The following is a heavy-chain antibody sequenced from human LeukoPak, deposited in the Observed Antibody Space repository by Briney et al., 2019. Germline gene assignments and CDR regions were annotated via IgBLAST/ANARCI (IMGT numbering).Heavy chain of an antibody. V-gene: IGHV3-48*01. Sequence: PGGSLRLSCAASGFTFSSYSMNWVRQAPGKGLEWVSYIGSDSGTIYYADSVKGRFTVSRDNAKNSLYLQMNSLRAEDTAVYCCARPSTYNYFDYWGQGTLVTVSS. CDR3: ARPSTYNYFDY. CDR2: IGSDSGTI. J-gene: IGHJ4*02. CDR1: GFTFSSYS. D-gene: IGHD4-11*01.